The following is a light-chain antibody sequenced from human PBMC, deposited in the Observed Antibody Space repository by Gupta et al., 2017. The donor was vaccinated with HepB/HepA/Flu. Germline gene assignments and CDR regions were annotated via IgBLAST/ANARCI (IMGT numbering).Light chain of an antibody. CDR3: QQTDSTPLT. CDR2: DAS. Sequence: DIQMTQYPSSLSASLGDRVTITCQASQSITTFLVWYQQKPGKAPKLLIYDASRVYSGVPSRFSGSGSGTDFTLTISRLQPEDFATYYCQQTDSTPLTFGQGTQVESK. CDR1: QSITTF. J-gene: IGKJ5*01. V-gene: IGKV1-39*01.